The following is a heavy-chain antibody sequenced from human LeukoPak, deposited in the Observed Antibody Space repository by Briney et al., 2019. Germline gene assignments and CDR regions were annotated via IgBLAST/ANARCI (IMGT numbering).Heavy chain of an antibody. CDR2: ISSSSSNV. Sequence: GGSLRLSCAASGFTFSSYSMNWVRQAPGKGLEWVSSISSSSSNVYYTNSVKGRFTISRDNAKNSLYLQMNSLRAEDTAVYFCARVLGSGTTNDYWGQGTLVTVSS. D-gene: IGHD1-1*01. J-gene: IGHJ4*02. CDR3: ARVLGSGTTNDY. CDR1: GFTFSSYS. V-gene: IGHV3-21*01.